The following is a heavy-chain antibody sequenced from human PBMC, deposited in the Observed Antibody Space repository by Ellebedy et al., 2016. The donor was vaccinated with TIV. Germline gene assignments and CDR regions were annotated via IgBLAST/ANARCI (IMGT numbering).Heavy chain of an antibody. V-gene: IGHV3-7*03. D-gene: IGHD2-2*01. Sequence: GESLKISCAVSEFSVSHSWMSWLRQAPGKGLEWVANMNPYETQKNYVDSVTGRFTISRDNAKNSLYLQMTSLRAEDTAVYYCARDGKPAANDYWGQGTLVTVSS. CDR1: EFSVSHSW. CDR3: ARDGKPAANDY. J-gene: IGHJ4*02. CDR2: MNPYETQK.